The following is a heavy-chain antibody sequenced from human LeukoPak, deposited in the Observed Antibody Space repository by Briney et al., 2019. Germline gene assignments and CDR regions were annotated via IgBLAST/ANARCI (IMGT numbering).Heavy chain of an antibody. Sequence: SETLSLTCAVYGGSFRGYYWSWIRQPPGKGLEWIGEINHSGSRNYNPSLMSRVPISVDTSKNQFSLKLSSVTAADTAVYYCARCGREGDFWRGYYYYYYMDVWGKGTTVTVSS. CDR3: ARCGREGDFWRGYYYYYYMDV. J-gene: IGHJ6*03. V-gene: IGHV4-34*01. CDR2: INHSGSR. D-gene: IGHD3-3*01. CDR1: GGSFRGYY.